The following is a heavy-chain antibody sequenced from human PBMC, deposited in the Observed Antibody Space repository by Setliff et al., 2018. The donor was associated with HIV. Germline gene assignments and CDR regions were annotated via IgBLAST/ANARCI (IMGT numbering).Heavy chain of an antibody. V-gene: IGHV4-4*09. CDR2: IYISGTT. CDR1: GGSISTSY. J-gene: IGHJ3*02. D-gene: IGHD2-15*01. CDR3: AREHCSGGSCNGFDI. Sequence: PSETLSLTCTASGGSISTSYWNWIRQPPGKGLEWIAYIYISGTTNYNPSLKSRVTISLDTSRNQFSLKLGSVTAADTAMYYCAREHCSGGSCNGFDIWGQGTMGTV.